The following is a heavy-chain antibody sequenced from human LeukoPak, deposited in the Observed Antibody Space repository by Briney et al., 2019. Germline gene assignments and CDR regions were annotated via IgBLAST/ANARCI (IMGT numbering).Heavy chain of an antibody. J-gene: IGHJ2*01. CDR1: GGSFSGYY. CDR2: INHSGST. Sequence: PSETLSLTCAVYGGSFSGYYWSWIRQPPGKGLEWIGEINHSGSTNYNPSLRSRVTISVDTSKNQFSLKLSSVTAADTAVYYCARVLSYWYFDLWGRGTLVTVSS. CDR3: ARVLSYWYFDL. D-gene: IGHD2-8*02. V-gene: IGHV4-34*01.